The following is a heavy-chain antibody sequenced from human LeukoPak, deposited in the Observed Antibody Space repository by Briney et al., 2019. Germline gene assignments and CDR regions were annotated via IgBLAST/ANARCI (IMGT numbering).Heavy chain of an antibody. V-gene: IGHV4-59*01. CDR1: GGSISSYY. Sequence: SETLSLTCTVSGGSISSYYWSWIRQPPGKGLEWIGYIYYSGSTNYNPSLKSRVTISVDMSKNQFSLKLSSVTAADTAVYYCARDRYSYGYHYYYGMDVWGQGTTVTVSS. CDR2: IYYSGST. D-gene: IGHD5-18*01. J-gene: IGHJ6*02. CDR3: ARDRYSYGYHYYYGMDV.